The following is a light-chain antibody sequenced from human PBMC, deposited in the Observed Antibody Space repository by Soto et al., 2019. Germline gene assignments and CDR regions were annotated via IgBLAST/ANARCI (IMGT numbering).Light chain of an antibody. V-gene: IGLV1-44*01. J-gene: IGLJ2*01. CDR1: SSNIGTNT. CDR3: AAWDDSLNAVV. CDR2: SNN. Sequence: QSVLTQPPSASETPGQRVTISCSGSSSNIGTNTVNWYHQLPGTAPKLLIYSNNQRPSGVPDRFSGSKSGTSASLAISGLQSEDEADYYCAAWDDSLNAVVFGGGTKVTVL.